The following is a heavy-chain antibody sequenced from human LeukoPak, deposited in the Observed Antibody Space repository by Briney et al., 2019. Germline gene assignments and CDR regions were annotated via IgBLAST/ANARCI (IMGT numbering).Heavy chain of an antibody. Sequence: ASVKVSCKASGYTFTSYYIHWVRQAPGQGLEWMGIIIPSGGSTSYAQKFQDRVTMTRDTSTSTVYMELNSLRSEDTAVYYCAKKVAGVGWFDPWGQGTLVTVSS. V-gene: IGHV1-46*01. J-gene: IGHJ5*02. CDR3: AKKVAGVGWFDP. CDR2: IIPSGGST. CDR1: GYTFTSYY. D-gene: IGHD7-27*01.